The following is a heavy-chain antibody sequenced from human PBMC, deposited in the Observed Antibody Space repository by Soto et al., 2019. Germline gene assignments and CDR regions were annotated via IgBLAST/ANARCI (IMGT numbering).Heavy chain of an antibody. J-gene: IGHJ4*02. Sequence: SETLSLTCTVSGGSISSSSYYWGWIRQPPGKGLEWIGSIYYSGSTYYNPSLKSRVTISVDTSKNQFSLKLSSVTAADTAVYYCARNVGPVAGVFDYWGQGTLVTVSS. CDR1: GGSISSSSYY. D-gene: IGHD6-19*01. V-gene: IGHV4-39*01. CDR2: IYYSGST. CDR3: ARNVGPVAGVFDY.